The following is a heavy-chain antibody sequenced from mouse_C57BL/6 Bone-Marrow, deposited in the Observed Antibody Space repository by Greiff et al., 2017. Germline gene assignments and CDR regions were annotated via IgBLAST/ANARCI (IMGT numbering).Heavy chain of an antibody. CDR1: GYAFSSYW. Sequence: QVQLKESGAELVKPGASVKISCKASGYAFSSYWMNWVKQRPGKGLEWIGQIYPGDGDTNYNGKFKGKATLTADKSSSTAYMQLSSLTSEDSAVYFCARGRITTVVGDYWGQGTTLTVSS. CDR2: IYPGDGDT. V-gene: IGHV1-80*01. D-gene: IGHD1-1*01. CDR3: ARGRITTVVGDY. J-gene: IGHJ2*01.